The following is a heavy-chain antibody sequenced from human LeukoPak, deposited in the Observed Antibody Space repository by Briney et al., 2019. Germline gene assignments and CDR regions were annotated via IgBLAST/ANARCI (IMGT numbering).Heavy chain of an antibody. Sequence: GGSLRLSCEASGFTFSRSAMTWVRQGPGTGLEFVASIIYSGGATYYADSVKGRFTISRDNSKNTLYLQMNSLRAEATALYYCAKDGLYYDGSEHVYYFDSWGQGTLVTVSS. D-gene: IGHD3-22*01. CDR2: IIYSGGAT. CDR1: GFTFSRSA. V-gene: IGHV3-23*01. J-gene: IGHJ4*02. CDR3: AKDGLYYDGSEHVYYFDS.